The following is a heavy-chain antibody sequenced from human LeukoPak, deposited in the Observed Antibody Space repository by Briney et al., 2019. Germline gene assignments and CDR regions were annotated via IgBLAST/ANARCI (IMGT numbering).Heavy chain of an antibody. Sequence: GGSLRLSCAASGFTFSSYEMNWVRQAPGKGLEWVSYISSSGSTIYYADSVKGRFTISRDNAKNPLYLQMNSLRAEDTAVYYCARVGIVGATTSDYWGQGTLVTVSS. CDR3: ARVGIVGATTSDY. CDR1: GFTFSSYE. CDR2: ISSSGSTI. V-gene: IGHV3-48*03. J-gene: IGHJ4*02. D-gene: IGHD1-26*01.